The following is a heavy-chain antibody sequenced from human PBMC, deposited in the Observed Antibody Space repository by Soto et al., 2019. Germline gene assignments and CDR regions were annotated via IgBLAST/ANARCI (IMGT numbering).Heavy chain of an antibody. Sequence: EVQLLESGGGLVQPGGSLRLSCAASGFTFSSYTMNWVRQAPGKWLEWVSAISGSGASIFYADSVKDRFPISRDNFKNTLYLQMNSLRVEATAVFYCAAGGSQTGYYFDHCGQGTLVTVSS. CDR1: GFTFSSYT. D-gene: IGHD2-15*01. CDR3: AAGGSQTGYYFDH. V-gene: IGHV3-23*01. J-gene: IGHJ4*02. CDR2: ISGSGASI.